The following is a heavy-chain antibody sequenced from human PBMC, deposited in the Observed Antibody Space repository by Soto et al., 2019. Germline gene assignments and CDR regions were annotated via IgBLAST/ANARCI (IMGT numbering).Heavy chain of an antibody. J-gene: IGHJ4*02. CDR1: GFTFSSYA. Sequence: GGSLRLSCAASGFTFSSYAMSWVRQAPGKGLEWVSAISGSGGSTYYADSVKGRFTISRDNSKNTLYLQMNSLRAEDTAVYFCATRPAHYQPPFDYWGQGTLVTVSS. CDR3: ATRPAHYQPPFDY. D-gene: IGHD2-2*01. CDR2: ISGSGGST. V-gene: IGHV3-23*01.